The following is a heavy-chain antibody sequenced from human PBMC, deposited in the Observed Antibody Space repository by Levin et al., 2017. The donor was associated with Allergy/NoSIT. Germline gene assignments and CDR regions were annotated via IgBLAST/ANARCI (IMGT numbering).Heavy chain of an antibody. V-gene: IGHV3-21*01. CDR2: ISSSSSYI. CDR3: ARGNRYSGSYSGY. CDR1: GFTFSSYS. J-gene: IGHJ4*02. D-gene: IGHD1-26*01. Sequence: PGGSLRLSCAASGFTFSSYSMNWVRQAPGKGLEWVSSISSSSSYIYYADSVKGRFTISRDNAKNSLYLQMNSLRAEDTAVYYCARGNRYSGSYSGYWGQGTLVTVSS.